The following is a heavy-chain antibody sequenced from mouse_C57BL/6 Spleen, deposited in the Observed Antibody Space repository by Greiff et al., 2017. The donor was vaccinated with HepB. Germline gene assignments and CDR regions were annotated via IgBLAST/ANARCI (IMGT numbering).Heavy chain of an antibody. D-gene: IGHD1-1*01. V-gene: IGHV3-6*01. CDR1: GYSITSGYY. Sequence: VQLKESGPGLVKPSQSLSLTCSVTGYSITSGYYWNWIRQFPGNQLEWMGYISYDGSNNYNPSLKNRISITRDTSKNQFFLKLNSVTTEDTATYYCARDYGSPFAYWGQGTLVTVSA. J-gene: IGHJ3*01. CDR3: ARDYGSPFAY. CDR2: ISYDGSN.